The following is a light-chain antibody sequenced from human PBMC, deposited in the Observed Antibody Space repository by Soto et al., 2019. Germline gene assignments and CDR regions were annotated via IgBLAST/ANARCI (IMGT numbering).Light chain of an antibody. CDR1: IGPISSDQW. J-gene: IGLJ1*01. V-gene: IGLV7-46*01. Sequence: QTVVTQEPSLTVSPGGTVTLTCGSSIGPISSDQWTYWFQQKPGQAPRPLIYDTSNKHSWTPARFSGSLLGGKAALTLSGAQPDDEADYYCLLTYSGYYVFGTGTKLTVL. CDR3: LLTYSGYYV. CDR2: DTS.